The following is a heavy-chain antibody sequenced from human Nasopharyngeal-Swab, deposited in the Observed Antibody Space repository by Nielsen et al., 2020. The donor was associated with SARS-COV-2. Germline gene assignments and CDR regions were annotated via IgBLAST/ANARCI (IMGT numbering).Heavy chain of an antibody. CDR2: IIPILGIA. D-gene: IGHD1-26*01. Sequence: SVKVSCKASGYTFTGYYMHWVRQAPGQGLEWMGRIIPILGIANYAQKFQGRVTITADKSTSTAYMELSSLRSEDTAVYYCARAIVGATGDYWGQGTLVTVSS. CDR1: GYTFTGYY. V-gene: IGHV1-69*02. J-gene: IGHJ4*02. CDR3: ARAIVGATGDY.